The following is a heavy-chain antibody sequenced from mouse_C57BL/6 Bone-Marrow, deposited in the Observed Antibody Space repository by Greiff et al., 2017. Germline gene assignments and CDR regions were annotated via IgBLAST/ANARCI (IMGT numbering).Heavy chain of an antibody. J-gene: IGHJ3*01. D-gene: IGHD2-5*01. CDR3: ASDRSNYGDGFAY. CDR1: GFSLTSYG. V-gene: IGHV2-6*01. CDR2: IWGVGST. Sequence: VMLVESGPGLVAPSQSLSITCTVSGFSLTSYGVDWVRQSPGKGLEWLGVIWGVGSTNYNSALKSRLSISKDNSKSQVFLKMNSLQTDDTAMYYCASDRSNYGDGFAYWGQGTLVTVSA.